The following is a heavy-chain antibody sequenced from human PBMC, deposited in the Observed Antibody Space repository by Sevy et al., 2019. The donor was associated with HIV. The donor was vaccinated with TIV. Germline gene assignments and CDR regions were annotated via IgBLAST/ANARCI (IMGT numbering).Heavy chain of an antibody. J-gene: IGHJ4*02. CDR2: INAGNGNT. Sequence: ASVKVSCKASGYTFTSYVMHWVRQAPGQSLEWMGWINAGNGNTKYSQKFQGRVTITRDTSASTAYMELGSLRSEDTAVYYCARDGDTSGYLYYFDYWGQGTLVTVSS. CDR3: ARDGDTSGYLYYFDY. D-gene: IGHD3-22*01. CDR1: GYTFTSYV. V-gene: IGHV1-3*01.